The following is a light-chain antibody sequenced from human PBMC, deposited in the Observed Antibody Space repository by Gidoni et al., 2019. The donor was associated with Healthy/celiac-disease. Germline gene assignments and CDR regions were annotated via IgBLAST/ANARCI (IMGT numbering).Light chain of an antibody. V-gene: IGKV3-15*01. CDR1: QSVSSN. CDR3: QQYNNWPPWX. J-gene: IGKJ1*01. Sequence: EIVLTQSPATLSVSPGERATLSCRASQSVSSNLAWYQQKPGQAPRLLIYGASTRATGIPARLSGSGSGTEFTLTISSLQSEDFAGYYCQQYNNWPPWXFXQGTKVEIK. CDR2: GAS.